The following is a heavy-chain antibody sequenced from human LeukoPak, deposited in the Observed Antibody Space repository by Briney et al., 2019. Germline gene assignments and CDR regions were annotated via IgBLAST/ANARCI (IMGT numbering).Heavy chain of an antibody. CDR1: GASIGTYY. CDR3: SGRNYYDSSGYFSNMDV. CDR2: IYYSGST. D-gene: IGHD3-22*01. J-gene: IGHJ6*03. V-gene: IGHV4-59*01. Sequence: PSETLSLTCTVSGASIGTYYWSWIRQPPGKGLEWIGYIYYSGSTNYNPSLKSRVTISVDTSKNQFSLKLSSVTAADTAVYYCSGRNYYDSSGYFSNMDVWGKGTTVTVSS.